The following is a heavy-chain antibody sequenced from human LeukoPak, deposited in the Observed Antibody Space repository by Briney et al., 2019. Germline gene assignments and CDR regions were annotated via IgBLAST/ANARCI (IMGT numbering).Heavy chain of an antibody. CDR3: ARKLGTTRDY. J-gene: IGHJ4*02. CDR2: ISSSGSTI. Sequence: GGSLRLSCAASGFTFSSYEMNWVRQAPGKGLEWVSYISSSGSTIYYADSVKDRFTISRDNAKNSLHLQMNSLRAEDTAVYYCARKLGTTRDYWGQGTLVTVSS. D-gene: IGHD1-7*01. CDR1: GFTFSSYE. V-gene: IGHV3-48*03.